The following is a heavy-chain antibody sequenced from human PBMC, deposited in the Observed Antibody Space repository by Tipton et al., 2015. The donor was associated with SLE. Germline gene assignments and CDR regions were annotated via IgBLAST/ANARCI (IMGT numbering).Heavy chain of an antibody. J-gene: IGHJ4*02. Sequence: QSGPEVKKPGSSVKVSCKASGGTFSSYAISWVRQAPGQGLEWMGGIIPIFGTGNYAQQFQGRVTITTDGSTSTAYMEPSSLRSVDTAGYYCAHEGDSGYSSGRYQSYGGQGTLGAVSS. D-gene: IGHD6-19*01. V-gene: IGHV1-69*05. CDR3: AHEGDSGYSSGRYQSY. CDR2: IIPIFGTG. CDR1: GGTFSSYA.